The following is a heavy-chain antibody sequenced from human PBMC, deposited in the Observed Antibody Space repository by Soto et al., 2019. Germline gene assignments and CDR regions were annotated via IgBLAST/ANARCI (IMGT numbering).Heavy chain of an antibody. J-gene: IGHJ4*02. V-gene: IGHV3-48*01. CDR1: GFTFRSYS. Sequence: GGSLRLSCAASGFTFRSYSMNWVRQAPGKGLEWISYISSRTTTIYYTHSVKGRFTISRDNARNSLYLQMNSLRAEDTAVYYCAREEKVLPGYYPYFFDFWGQGTLVTVSS. CDR2: ISSRTTTI. CDR3: AREEKVLPGYYPYFFDF. D-gene: IGHD3-9*01.